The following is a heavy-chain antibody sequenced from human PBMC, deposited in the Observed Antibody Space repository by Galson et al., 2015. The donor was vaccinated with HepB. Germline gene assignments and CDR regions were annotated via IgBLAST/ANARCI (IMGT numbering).Heavy chain of an antibody. CDR1: GFTFSSYA. D-gene: IGHD2-15*01. J-gene: IGHJ6*02. V-gene: IGHV3-30*04. CDR3: ARGPMSSWAHYYYYYYGMDV. CDR2: ISYDGSNK. Sequence: SLRLSCAASGFTFSSYAMHWVRQAPGKGLEWVAVISYDGSNKYYADSVKGRFTISRDNSKNTLYLQMNSLRAEDTAVYYCARGPMSSWAHYYYYYYGMDVWGQGTTVTVSS.